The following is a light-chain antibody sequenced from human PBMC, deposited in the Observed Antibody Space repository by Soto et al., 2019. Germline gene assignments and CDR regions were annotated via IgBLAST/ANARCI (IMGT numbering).Light chain of an antibody. CDR2: EGS. CDR3: CSYAGSSTLV. CDR1: SSDI. Sequence: QSVLTQPASVSGSPGQSITISCTGTSSDIVSWYKQHPGKAPKLIIYEGSKRHSGVSNRFSGSKSGNTGSLTISGLQAEDEADYYCCSYAGSSTLVFGGGTKLTVL. V-gene: IGLV2-23*01. J-gene: IGLJ2*01.